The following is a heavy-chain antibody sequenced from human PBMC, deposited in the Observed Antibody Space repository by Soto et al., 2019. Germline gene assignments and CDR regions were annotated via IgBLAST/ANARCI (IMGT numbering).Heavy chain of an antibody. V-gene: IGHV5-51*01. CDR3: ARHGMKEDSGSWYYYYYGMDV. D-gene: IGHD6-13*01. J-gene: IGHJ6*02. Sequence: GESLKISCKGSGYSFTSYWIGWVRQMPGKGLEWMGIIYPGDSDTRYSPSFQGQVTISADKSISTAYLQWSSLKASDTAMYYCARHGMKEDSGSWYYYYYGMDVWGQGTTVTVSS. CDR1: GYSFTSYW. CDR2: IYPGDSDT.